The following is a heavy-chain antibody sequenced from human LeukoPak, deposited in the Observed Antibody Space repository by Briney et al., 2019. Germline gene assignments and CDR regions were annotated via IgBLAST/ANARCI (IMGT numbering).Heavy chain of an antibody. J-gene: IGHJ4*02. D-gene: IGHD5-24*01. Sequence: GRSLRLSCAASGFTFSSYAMHWVRQAPGKGLEWVAVISNDGSNKYYADSVKGRFTISRDNSKNTLFLQMNSLRAEDTAVYYCAKDGGGWLQLSFDYWGQGTLVTVSS. CDR1: GFTFSSYA. CDR3: AKDGGGWLQLSFDY. V-gene: IGHV3-30*04. CDR2: ISNDGSNK.